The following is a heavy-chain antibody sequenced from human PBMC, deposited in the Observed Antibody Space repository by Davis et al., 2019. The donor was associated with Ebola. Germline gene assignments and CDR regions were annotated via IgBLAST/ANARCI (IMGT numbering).Heavy chain of an antibody. J-gene: IGHJ5*02. D-gene: IGHD3-10*01. CDR2: ISGSGGST. CDR3: AKDRGGMVLRWFDP. V-gene: IGHV3-23*01. Sequence: GESLKISCAASGFTFSSYSMNWVRQAPGKGLEWVSAISGSGGSTYYADSVKGRFTISRDNSKNTLYLQMNSLRAEDTAVYYCAKDRGGMVLRWFDPWGQGTLVTVSS. CDR1: GFTFSSYS.